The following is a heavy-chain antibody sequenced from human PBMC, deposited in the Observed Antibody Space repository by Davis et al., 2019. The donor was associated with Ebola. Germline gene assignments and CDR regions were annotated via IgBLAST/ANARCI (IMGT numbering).Heavy chain of an antibody. CDR2: TYYRSKWYN. V-gene: IGHV6-1*01. Sequence: HSQTLSLTCAISGDSVSSSGAAWIWIRQSPSRGLEWLGRTYYRSKWYNDYAVSVESRIIINSDTSKNQFSLHLNSVAPEDTAVYYCARGWLRTGLDIWGQGTMVIVSS. CDR3: ARGWLRTGLDI. D-gene: IGHD5-24*01. CDR1: GDSVSSSGAA. J-gene: IGHJ3*02.